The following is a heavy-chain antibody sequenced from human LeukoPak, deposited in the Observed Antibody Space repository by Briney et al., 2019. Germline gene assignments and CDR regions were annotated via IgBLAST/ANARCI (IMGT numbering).Heavy chain of an antibody. CDR2: ISSSSSYI. CDR1: GFTFSSYT. V-gene: IGHV3-21*01. D-gene: IGHD3-10*01. CDR3: ARGVPFGGSGSTADY. J-gene: IGHJ4*02. Sequence: PGRSLRLPCAASGFTFSSYTMHWVRQAPGKGLEWVSSISSSSSYIYYADSVKGRFTISRDNAKNSLYLQMNSLRAEDTAVYYCARGVPFGGSGSTADYWGQGTLVTVSS.